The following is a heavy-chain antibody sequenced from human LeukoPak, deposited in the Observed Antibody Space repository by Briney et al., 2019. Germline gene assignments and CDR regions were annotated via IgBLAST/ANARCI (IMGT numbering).Heavy chain of an antibody. J-gene: IGHJ4*02. D-gene: IGHD5-24*01. V-gene: IGHV1-69*01. Sequence: SVKVSCKASGGTFSSYAISWVRQAPGQGLEWMGGIIPIFGTANYAQKFQGRVTNTADESTSTAYMELSSLRSEDTAVYYCARAARRDGYNHFDYWGQGTLVTGSS. CDR3: ARAARRDGYNHFDY. CDR2: IIPIFGTA. CDR1: GGTFSSYA.